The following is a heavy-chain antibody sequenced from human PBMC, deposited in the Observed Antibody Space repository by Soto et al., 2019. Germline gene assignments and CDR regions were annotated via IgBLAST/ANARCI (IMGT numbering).Heavy chain of an antibody. V-gene: IGHV3-23*01. CDR1: GFTFSGYA. J-gene: IGHJ3*02. CDR2: ISGSGGNT. CDR3: AKDGSGYDYDAFDM. D-gene: IGHD5-12*01. Sequence: GGSLRLSCPASGFTFSGYAMTWVPQAPGKGLEWVSVISGSGGNTYYADSVKGRFTISRHNSKNTLYLQMNSLRAEDTALYYCAKDGSGYDYDAFDMWGQGTMVTVSS.